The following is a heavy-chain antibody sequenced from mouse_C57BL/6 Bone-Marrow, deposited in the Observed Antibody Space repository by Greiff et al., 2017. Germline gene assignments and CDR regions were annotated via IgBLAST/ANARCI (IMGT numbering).Heavy chain of an antibody. CDR2: ISNGGGST. CDR1: GFTFSDYY. Sequence: VQLKESGGGLVQPGGSLKLSCAASGFTFSDYYMYWVRQTPEKRLEWVAYISNGGGSTYYPDTVKGRFTISRDHAKNPLYLQMSRMKSEYTAMYYCTRQGSGYVFDDWGQGTTLTVSS. J-gene: IGHJ2*01. CDR3: TRQGSGYVFDD. D-gene: IGHD3-2*02. V-gene: IGHV5-12*01.